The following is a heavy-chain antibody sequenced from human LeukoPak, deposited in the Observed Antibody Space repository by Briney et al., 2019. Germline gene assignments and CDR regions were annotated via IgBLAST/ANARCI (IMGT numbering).Heavy chain of an antibody. D-gene: IGHD6-19*01. CDR3: AKDMGSGWVFDY. Sequence: QPGGSLRLSCAASGFTFDDYAMHWVRQAPRKGLEWVSGISWNSGSIGYADSVKGRFTISRDNAKNSLYLQMNSLRAEDTALYYCAKDMGSGWVFDYWGQGTLVTVSS. V-gene: IGHV3-9*01. J-gene: IGHJ4*02. CDR2: ISWNSGSI. CDR1: GFTFDDYA.